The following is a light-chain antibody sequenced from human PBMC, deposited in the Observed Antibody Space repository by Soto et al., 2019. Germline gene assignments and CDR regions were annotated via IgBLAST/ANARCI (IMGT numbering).Light chain of an antibody. J-gene: IGKJ5*01. Sequence: DIQLTQSPSFLSASVGDRVTITCRASQGLSSDLAWYQQKPGKVPKLLIYAASTLQSGVPSRFSGSGSGTEFTLTISSLQPEDFATYYCQQHNSYPITFGQGTRLEMK. CDR1: QGLSSD. CDR2: AAS. V-gene: IGKV1-9*01. CDR3: QQHNSYPIT.